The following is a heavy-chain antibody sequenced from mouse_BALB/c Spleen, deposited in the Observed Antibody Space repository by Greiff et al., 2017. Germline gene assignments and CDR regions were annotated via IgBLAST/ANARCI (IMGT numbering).Heavy chain of an antibody. CDR2: ISSGGST. CDR3: AREAYGYEFAY. Sequence: DVKLVESGGGLVKPGGSLKLSCAASGFTFSSYAMSWVRQTPEKRLEWVASISSGGSTYYPDSVKGRFTISRDNARNILYLQMSSLRSEDTAMYYCAREAYGYEFAYWGQGTLVTVSA. J-gene: IGHJ3*01. CDR1: GFTFSSYA. D-gene: IGHD2-2*01. V-gene: IGHV5-6-5*01.